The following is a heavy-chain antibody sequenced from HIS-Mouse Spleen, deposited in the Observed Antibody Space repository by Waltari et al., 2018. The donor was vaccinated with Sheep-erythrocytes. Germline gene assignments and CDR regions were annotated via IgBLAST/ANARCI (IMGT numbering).Heavy chain of an antibody. CDR1: GGSISRGGYY. CDR3: ARDPLTGADY. V-gene: IGHV4-31*03. Sequence: QVQLQESGPGLVKPSQTLSLTCTVAGGSISRGGYYWSWFRQHPGTGLECIGYIYYSGSTYYNPSLKSRVTISVDPSKNQFSLKLTSVTAADTAVYYCARDPLTGADYWGQGTLVTVSS. D-gene: IGHD7-27*01. J-gene: IGHJ4*02. CDR2: IYYSGST.